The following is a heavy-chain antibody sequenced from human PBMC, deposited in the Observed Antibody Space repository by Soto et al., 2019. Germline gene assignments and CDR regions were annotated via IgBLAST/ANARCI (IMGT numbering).Heavy chain of an antibody. Sequence: SQTLSLPRAISGDSVYSNTASWTWIRQSPSRGIEWQGRTYFRSKWYNDYAVSVKSRIIINPDTSNNQFSLQLNSVTPEDTAVYFCAKGDNTGPKTGYAFDPWGQGIMVTVSS. CDR1: GDSVYSNTAS. CDR3: AKGDNTGPKTGYAFDP. J-gene: IGHJ5*02. D-gene: IGHD5-12*01. V-gene: IGHV6-1*01. CDR2: TYFRSKWYN.